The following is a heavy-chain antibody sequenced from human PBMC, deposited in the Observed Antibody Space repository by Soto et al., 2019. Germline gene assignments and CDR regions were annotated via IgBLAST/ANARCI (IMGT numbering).Heavy chain of an antibody. CDR1: GFTFSAFW. CDR3: ARGSSTSGWSY. Sequence: EVQLVESGGGLVQPGGSLRLSCAASGFTFSAFWMSWVRQVPGKGLEWVANIKQDGSEGYYVDSVKGRLTISRDNAKNSRYLQMNSLRVDDTAVYYGARGSSTSGWSYWGQGTLVTVSS. J-gene: IGHJ4*02. D-gene: IGHD6-19*01. CDR2: IKQDGSEG. V-gene: IGHV3-7*05.